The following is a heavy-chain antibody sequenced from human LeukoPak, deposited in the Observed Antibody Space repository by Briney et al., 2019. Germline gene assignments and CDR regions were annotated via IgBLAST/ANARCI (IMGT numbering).Heavy chain of an antibody. CDR2: ISSSSSYI. CDR1: GFTFSSYS. J-gene: IGHJ6*02. D-gene: IGHD3-3*01. V-gene: IGHV3-21*01. Sequence: GGSLRLSCAASGFTFSSYSMNWVRQAPGKGLEWVSSISSSSSYIYYADSVKGRFTISRDNAKNSLYLQMNSLRAEDTAVYYCARALQFQRITIFGVVTPGIRYGMDVWGQGTTVTVSS. CDR3: ARALQFQRITIFGVVTPGIRYGMDV.